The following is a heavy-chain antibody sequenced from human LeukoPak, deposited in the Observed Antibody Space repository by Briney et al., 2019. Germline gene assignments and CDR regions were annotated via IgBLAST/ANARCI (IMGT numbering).Heavy chain of an antibody. CDR3: AKGLWDMGDY. CDR2: ISGSGGST. Sequence: GGSLRLSCAASGFTFSSYSMNWVRQAPGKGLEWVSAISGSGGSTYYADSVKGRFTISRDNSKNTLYLQMNSLRAEDTAVYYCAKGLWDMGDYWGQGTLVTVSS. CDR1: GFTFSSYS. D-gene: IGHD2-15*01. V-gene: IGHV3-23*01. J-gene: IGHJ4*02.